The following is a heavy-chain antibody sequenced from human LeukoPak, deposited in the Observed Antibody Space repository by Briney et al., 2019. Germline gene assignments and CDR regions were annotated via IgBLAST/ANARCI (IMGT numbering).Heavy chain of an antibody. D-gene: IGHD3-22*01. V-gene: IGHV1-2*04. Sequence: ASVKVSCKASGYIFNKYGVSWVRQAPGQGLEWMGWINPNSGGTNYAQKFQGWVTMTRDTSISTAYMELSRLRSDDTAVYYCARVLGPYYDSSGYYLYWGQGTLVTVSS. CDR3: ARVLGPYYDSSGYYLY. J-gene: IGHJ4*02. CDR1: GYIFNKYG. CDR2: INPNSGGT.